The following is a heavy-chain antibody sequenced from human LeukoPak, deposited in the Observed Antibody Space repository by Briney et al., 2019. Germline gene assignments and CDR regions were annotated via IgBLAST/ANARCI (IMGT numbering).Heavy chain of an antibody. J-gene: IGHJ4*02. V-gene: IGHV1-69*04. D-gene: IGHD2-2*01. CDR1: GGTFSSYA. Sequence: SVKVSCKASGGTFSSYAISWVRQAPGQGLEWMGRIIPILGIANYAQKFQGRVTLTADKSTSTAYMELSSLRSEDTAVYYCARDLGYCSSTSCSDYWGQGTLVTVSS. CDR3: ARDLGYCSSTSCSDY. CDR2: IIPILGIA.